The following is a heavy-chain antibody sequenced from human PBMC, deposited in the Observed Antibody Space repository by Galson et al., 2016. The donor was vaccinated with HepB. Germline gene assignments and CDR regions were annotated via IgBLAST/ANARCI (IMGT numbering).Heavy chain of an antibody. J-gene: IGHJ6*02. CDR3: VRNGYYCLDA. CDR2: IYHSGST. V-gene: IGHV4-4*02. CDR1: GVSISGTNW. Sequence: SETLSLTCAVSGVSISGTNWWSWVRQPPGKGLEWIGEIYHSGSTNYNPSLQSRVTISVDTSKNQFSLNLNSVTAADTALYYCVRNGYYCLDAWGQGTTVTVS.